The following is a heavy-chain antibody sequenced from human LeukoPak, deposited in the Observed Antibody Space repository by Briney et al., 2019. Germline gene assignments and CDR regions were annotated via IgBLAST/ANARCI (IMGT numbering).Heavy chain of an antibody. D-gene: IGHD1-26*01. CDR2: IYISGTT. V-gene: IGHV4-59*01. Sequence: PSETLSLTCTVSGGSISTYYWNWLRQSPGKGLEWIGYIYISGTTNYNPSLKSRVTISLETPKSQFSLKLTSVTAADTAVYYCARGLVGAYNWFDPWGQGTLVFVSS. CDR1: GGSISTYY. CDR3: ARGLVGAYNWFDP. J-gene: IGHJ5*02.